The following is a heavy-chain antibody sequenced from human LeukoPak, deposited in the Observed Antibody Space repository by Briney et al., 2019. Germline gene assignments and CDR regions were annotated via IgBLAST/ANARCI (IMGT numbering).Heavy chain of an antibody. V-gene: IGHV1-2*04. Sequence: ASAKVSCTASGYTFTGYYMHWVRQAPGQGLEWMGWINPNSGGTNYAQKFQGWVTMTRDTSISTAYMELSRLRSDDTAVYYCAREAGYSSSWYRFDPWGQGTLVTVSS. CDR2: INPNSGGT. D-gene: IGHD6-13*01. CDR3: AREAGYSSSWYRFDP. CDR1: GYTFTGYY. J-gene: IGHJ5*02.